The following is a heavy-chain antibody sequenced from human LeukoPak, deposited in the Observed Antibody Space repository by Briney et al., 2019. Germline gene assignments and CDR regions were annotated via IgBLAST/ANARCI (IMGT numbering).Heavy chain of an antibody. CDR1: GGSISGSSYY. D-gene: IGHD4-17*01. V-gene: IGHV4-39*02. CDR3: AREPLTSDYGDSGDY. CDR2: IYYSGST. J-gene: IGHJ4*02. Sequence: PSETLSLTCTVSGGSISGSSYYWGWIRQPPGKGLEWIGSIYYSGSTYYNPSLKSRVTTSVDTSKNQFSLKLNSVTATDTAVYYCAREPLTSDYGDSGDYWGQGTLVTVSS.